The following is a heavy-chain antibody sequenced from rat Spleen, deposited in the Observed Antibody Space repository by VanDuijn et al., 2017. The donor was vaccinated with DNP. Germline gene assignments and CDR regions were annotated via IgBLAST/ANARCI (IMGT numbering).Heavy chain of an antibody. CDR3: ASHTYYGYDYFVY. J-gene: IGHJ2*01. Sequence: EVQLVESGGGLVQSGRSLKLSCAASGFIFSDYYMAWVRQVPKKGLEWVASISYEGSSTYYGDSVKGRFTVSRDNAKSTLYLQMNSLRSEDTATYYCASHTYYGYDYFVYWGQGVMVTVSS. CDR1: GFIFSDYY. D-gene: IGHD1-9*01. V-gene: IGHV5-22*01. CDR2: ISYEGSST.